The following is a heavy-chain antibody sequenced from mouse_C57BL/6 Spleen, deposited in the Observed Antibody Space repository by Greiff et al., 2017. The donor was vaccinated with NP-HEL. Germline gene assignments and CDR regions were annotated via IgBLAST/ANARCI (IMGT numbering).Heavy chain of an antibody. D-gene: IGHD2-4*01. CDR2: ISSGGSYT. J-gene: IGHJ2*01. V-gene: IGHV5-6*01. CDR1: GFTFSSYG. Sequence: EVQLVESGGDLVKPGGSLKLSCEASGFTFSSYGMSWVRQTPDKRLEWVATISSGGSYTYYPDSVKGRFTISRDNAKNTLYLQMSSLKSEDTAMYYCARHGDYGDFDYWGQGTTLTVSS. CDR3: ARHGDYGDFDY.